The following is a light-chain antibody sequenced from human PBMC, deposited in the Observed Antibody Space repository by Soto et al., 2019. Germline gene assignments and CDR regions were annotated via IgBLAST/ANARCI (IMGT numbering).Light chain of an antibody. CDR1: SSNVGTNT. CDR3: AAWDDSLNAVL. Sequence: QSVLTQPPSASGTPGQRVTISCSGISSNVGTNTVNWYQHLPGTAPKRLIYNNNQRPSGVPDRFSGSKSGTSASLAISGLQSEDEADYYCAAWDDSLNAVLFGGGTKLTVL. J-gene: IGLJ2*01. V-gene: IGLV1-44*01. CDR2: NNN.